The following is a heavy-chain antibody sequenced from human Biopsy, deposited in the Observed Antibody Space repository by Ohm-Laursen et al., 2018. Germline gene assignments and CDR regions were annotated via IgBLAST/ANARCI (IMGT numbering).Heavy chain of an antibody. CDR3: ARDIMNPIGGLVARSDVLDV. D-gene: IGHD3-16*02. CDR2: ISPSSGGT. CDR1: GYTFTDYF. J-gene: IGHJ3*01. V-gene: IGHV1-2*02. Sequence: ASVKVSCKASGYTFTDYFLHWVRQAPGQGPEWMGWISPSSGGTNYAQRFQGRVTMIRDTSATTGYMELSSLRSDDTAVYYRARDIMNPIGGLVARSDVLDVWGQGTMVTVSS.